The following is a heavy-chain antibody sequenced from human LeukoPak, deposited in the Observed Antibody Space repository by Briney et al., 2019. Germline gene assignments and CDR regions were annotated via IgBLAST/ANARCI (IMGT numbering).Heavy chain of an antibody. CDR1: GGFISSYY. V-gene: IGHV4-4*09. D-gene: IGHD3-22*01. J-gene: IGHJ2*01. Sequence: SETLSLTCTVSGGFISSYYWSWIRQPPGKGLEWIGYIYTSGSTNYNPSLKSRVTISVDTSKNQFFLKLSSVTAADTAVYYCARHPPFSSGYWYFDLWGRGTLVTVSS. CDR2: IYTSGST. CDR3: ARHPPFSSGYWYFDL.